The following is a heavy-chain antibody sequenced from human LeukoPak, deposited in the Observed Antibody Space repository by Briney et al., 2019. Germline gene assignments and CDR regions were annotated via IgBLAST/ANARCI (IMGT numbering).Heavy chain of an antibody. D-gene: IGHD2-2*01. CDR2: ISGSGGST. Sequence: GGSLRLSCAASGFTFSSYAISWVRQAPGKGLEWVSAISGSGGSTYYADYVKGRFTISRDNSKNTLYLQMNSLRAEDTAVYYCAKDLWGVVPAAISMMPYYYYYMDVWGKGTTVTVSS. J-gene: IGHJ6*03. CDR1: GFTFSSYA. V-gene: IGHV3-23*01. CDR3: AKDLWGVVPAAISMMPYYYYYMDV.